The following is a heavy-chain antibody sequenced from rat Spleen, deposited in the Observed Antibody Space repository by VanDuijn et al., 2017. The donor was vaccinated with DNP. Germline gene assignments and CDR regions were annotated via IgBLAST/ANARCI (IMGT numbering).Heavy chain of an antibody. J-gene: IGHJ3*01. V-gene: IGHV5-27*01. CDR2: ISASGGST. Sequence: EVQLVESGGGSVPPGGSLKVSCAASGFSFSDYYVAWVRLAPTKGLEWVASISASGGSTYYRDSVKGRFTISRDNAENTLFLQMNSLRSEDTATYYCTTWGAYWGQGTLVTVSS. CDR1: GFSFSDYY. CDR3: TTWGAY.